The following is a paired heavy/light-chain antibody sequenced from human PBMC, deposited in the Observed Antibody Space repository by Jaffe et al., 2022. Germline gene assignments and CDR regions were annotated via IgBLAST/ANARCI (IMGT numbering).Light chain of an antibody. J-gene: IGKJ3*01. CDR1: QGISNY. V-gene: IGKV1-27*01. Sequence: DIQMTQSPSSLSASVGDRVTITCRASQGISNYLAWYQQKPGKVPKLLIYAASTLQSGVPSRFSGSGSGTDFTLTISSLQPEDVATYYCQKYNSAPFTFGPGTKVDIK. CDR3: QKYNSAPFT. CDR2: AAS.
Heavy chain of an antibody. J-gene: IGHJ4*02. V-gene: IGHV1-46*01. CDR1: GYTFTSYY. D-gene: IGHD3-22*01. CDR2: INPSGGST. Sequence: QVQLVQSGAEVKKPGASVKVSCKASGYTFTSYYMHWVRQAPGQGLEWMGIINPSGGSTSYAQKFQGRVTMTRDTSTSTVYMELSSLRSEDTAVYYCARGPPVVIYYDSSENDYWGQGTLVTVSS. CDR3: ARGPPVVIYYDSSENDY.